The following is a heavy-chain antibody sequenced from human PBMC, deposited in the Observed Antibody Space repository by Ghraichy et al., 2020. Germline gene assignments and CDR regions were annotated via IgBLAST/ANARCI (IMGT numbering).Heavy chain of an antibody. CDR3: AMLADNYWDDGVYYDEALNI. V-gene: IGHV3-15*07. D-gene: IGHD3-16*01. CDR2: IRNKSEGATT. J-gene: IGHJ3*02. CDR1: GFTLSNDR. Sequence: GGSLRLSCAASGFTLSNDRTNWVRRISGKGLEWVALIRNKSEGATTDYATPVKGRFTISRDDSGNTLFLVMNSLKIEYTAVYHCAMLADNYWDDGVYYDEALNIWGQGTMVTVSS.